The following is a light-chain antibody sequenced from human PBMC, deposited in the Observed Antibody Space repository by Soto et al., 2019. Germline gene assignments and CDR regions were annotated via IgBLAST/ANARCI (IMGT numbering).Light chain of an antibody. CDR1: TGAVTSGHY. CDR3: LLYYGGAYV. Sequence: QTVVTQEPSLTVSPGGTVTLTCASSTGAVTSGHYPNWFQQKPGQAPRTLIYSTNNRYSWTPARFSGSLLGGKAALTLSAVQPEDEADYYCLLYYGGAYVFGSGTKLTV. V-gene: IGLV7-43*01. J-gene: IGLJ1*01. CDR2: STN.